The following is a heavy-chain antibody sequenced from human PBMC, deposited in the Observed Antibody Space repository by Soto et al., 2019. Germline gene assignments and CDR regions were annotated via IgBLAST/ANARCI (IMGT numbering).Heavy chain of an antibody. CDR3: ARLRGSYFGMDV. J-gene: IGHJ6*02. V-gene: IGHV4-38-2*01. CDR2: IYHSGST. CDR1: GFSSNYY. Sequence: SETLSLTCSVSGFSSNYYWGWIRQPPGKGLEWIGSIYHSGSTYYNPSLKSRVAISLDTSKNQFSLKLSSVTAADTAMYYCARLRGSYFGMDVWGQGITVTV.